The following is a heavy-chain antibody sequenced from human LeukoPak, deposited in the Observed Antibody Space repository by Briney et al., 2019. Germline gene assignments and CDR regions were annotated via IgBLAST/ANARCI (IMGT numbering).Heavy chain of an antibody. CDR1: GFTFSSYA. V-gene: IGHV3-30*04. D-gene: IGHD3-9*01. CDR3: AREGLIGFDILTGPYYFDY. CDR2: ISYDGSNK. Sequence: GGSLRLSCAASGFTFSSYAMHWVPQAPGKGLEWVAVISYDGSNKYYADPVKGRFTISRDNSKNTLYLQMNSLRAEDTAVYYCAREGLIGFDILTGPYYFDYWGQGTLVTVSS. J-gene: IGHJ4*02.